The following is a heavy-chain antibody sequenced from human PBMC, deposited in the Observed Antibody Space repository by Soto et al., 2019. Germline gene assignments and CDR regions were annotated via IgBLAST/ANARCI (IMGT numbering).Heavy chain of an antibody. J-gene: IGHJ6*02. V-gene: IGHV2-5*01. CDR1: GFSLSTSGVG. Sequence: QITLKESGPTLVKPTQTLTLTCTFSGFSLSTSGVGVGWIRQPPGKALEWLALIYWNDDKRYSPSLKSRLTITKDTSKNQVVLTMTNMDPVDTATYYCAHRLGLYSGGTYYYYGMDVWGQGTTVTVSS. D-gene: IGHD3-10*01. CDR2: IYWNDDK. CDR3: AHRLGLYSGGTYYYYGMDV.